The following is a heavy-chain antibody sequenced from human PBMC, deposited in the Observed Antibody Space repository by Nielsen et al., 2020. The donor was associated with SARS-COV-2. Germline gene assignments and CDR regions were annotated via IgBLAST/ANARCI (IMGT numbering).Heavy chain of an antibody. J-gene: IGHJ4*02. V-gene: IGHV3-30*18. CDR1: GFTFSSYG. Sequence: GGSLRLSCAASGFTFSSYGMHWVRQAPGKGLEWVAVISYDGSNKYYADSVKGRFTISRDNSKNTLYLQMNSLRAEDTAVYYCAKGSGYYDYWGQGTLVTVSS. CDR3: AKGSGYYDY. CDR2: ISYDGSNK. D-gene: IGHD3-22*01.